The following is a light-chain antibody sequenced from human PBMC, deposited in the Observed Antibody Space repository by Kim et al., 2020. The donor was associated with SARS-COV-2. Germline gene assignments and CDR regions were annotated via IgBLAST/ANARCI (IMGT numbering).Light chain of an antibody. Sequence: STGQTASITCSGCKLGDEYVSWYQQKPGQSPVVVIYQDHQRPSGIPERFSGSNSGNTANLTISGTQAMDEADYYCQAWDSSTHNYVFGAGTKVTVL. CDR3: QAWDSSTHNYV. CDR2: QDH. CDR1: KLGDEY. V-gene: IGLV3-1*01. J-gene: IGLJ1*01.